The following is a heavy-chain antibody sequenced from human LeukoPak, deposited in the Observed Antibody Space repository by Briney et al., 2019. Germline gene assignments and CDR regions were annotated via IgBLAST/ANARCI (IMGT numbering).Heavy chain of an antibody. CDR3: ASSITGTHNWFDP. Sequence: SETLSLTCAVYGGSFSGYYWSWIRQPPGKGLEWIGEINHSGSTNYNPSLKSRVTISVDTSKNQFSLKLSSVTAADTAVYYCASSITGTHNWFDPWGQGTLVTVSS. V-gene: IGHV4-34*01. CDR2: INHSGST. J-gene: IGHJ5*02. CDR1: GGSFSGYY. D-gene: IGHD1-7*01.